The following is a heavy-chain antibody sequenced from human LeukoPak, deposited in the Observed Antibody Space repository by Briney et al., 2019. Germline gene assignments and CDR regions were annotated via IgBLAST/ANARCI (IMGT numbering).Heavy chain of an antibody. CDR2: INHSGST. J-gene: IGHJ3*02. V-gene: IGHV4-34*01. CDR1: GGSFSGYY. D-gene: IGHD3-22*01. CDR3: ARHRRSYYDSSGYHRGYAFDI. Sequence: PSETLSLTCAVYGGSFSGYYWSWIRQPPGKGLEWIGEINHSGSTNYNPSLKSRVTISVDTSKNQFSLKLSSVTAADTAVYYCARHRRSYYDSSGYHRGYAFDIWGQGTMVTVSS.